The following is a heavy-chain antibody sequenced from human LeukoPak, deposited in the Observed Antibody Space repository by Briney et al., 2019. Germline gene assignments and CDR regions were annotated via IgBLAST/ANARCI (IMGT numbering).Heavy chain of an antibody. CDR1: GGSISSGDYY. J-gene: IGHJ4*02. CDR3: ARGRIGWFFDY. V-gene: IGHV4-30-4*08. Sequence: SQTLSLTCTVSGGSISSGDYYWSWIRQPPGKGLEWIGEINHSGSTNYNPSLKSRVNISEDTSKNQFSLKLSSVTAADTAVYYCARGRIGWFFDYWGQGTLVTVSS. CDR2: INHSGST. D-gene: IGHD6-19*01.